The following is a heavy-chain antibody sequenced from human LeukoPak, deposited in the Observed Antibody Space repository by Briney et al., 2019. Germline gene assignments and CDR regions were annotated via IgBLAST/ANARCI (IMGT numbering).Heavy chain of an antibody. CDR3: ARGPYDSSGYYYVY. J-gene: IGHJ4*02. D-gene: IGHD3-22*01. Sequence: SQTLSLTCTVSGGSISSGGYYWSWIRQHLGKGLEWIGYIYYSGSTYYNLSLKSRVTISVDTSKNQFSLKLSSVTAADTAVYYCARGPYDSSGYYYVYWGQGTLVTVSS. CDR1: GGSISSGGYY. CDR2: IYYSGST. V-gene: IGHV4-31*03.